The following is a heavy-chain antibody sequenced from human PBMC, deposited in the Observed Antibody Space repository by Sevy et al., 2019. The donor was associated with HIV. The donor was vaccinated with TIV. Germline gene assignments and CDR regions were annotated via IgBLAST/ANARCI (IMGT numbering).Heavy chain of an antibody. Sequence: GGSLRLSCAASGFTVSSNYMSWVRQAPGKGLEWVSVIYSGGSTYYGDSGKGRITISKDNTKNTLYLQMNSLRAEDTAVYYCAREHYDFWSGYYKDYWGQGTLVTVSS. CDR1: GFTVSSNY. J-gene: IGHJ4*02. CDR3: AREHYDFWSGYYKDY. D-gene: IGHD3-3*01. CDR2: IYSGGST. V-gene: IGHV3-53*01.